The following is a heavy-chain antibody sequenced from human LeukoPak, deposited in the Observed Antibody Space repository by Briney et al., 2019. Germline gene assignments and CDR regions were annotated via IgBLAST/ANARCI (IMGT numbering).Heavy chain of an antibody. CDR3: ARDSTASSPWYFDL. CDR2: MYITGNT. Sequence: SETLSPTRTVSGGSINSYYWGWLPQPPREGMGWIGRMYITGNTNYNPSLKSRVTMSLDTSKNHFSLKLSSVTAADTAVYYCARDSTASSPWYFDLWGRGTLVTVSS. D-gene: IGHD2-21*02. CDR1: GGSINSYY. V-gene: IGHV4-4*07. J-gene: IGHJ2*01.